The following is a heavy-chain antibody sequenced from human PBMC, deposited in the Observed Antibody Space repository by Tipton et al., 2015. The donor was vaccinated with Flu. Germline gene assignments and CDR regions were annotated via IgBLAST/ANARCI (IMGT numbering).Heavy chain of an antibody. Sequence: AGLVKPSETLSLTCVVYGGSFSGDYCSWIRQPPGTGLGWIGEVNHSGSTNYNPSLKSRVTMSLDTSTNQNSLKLSSVTAADSGVYYCARDDYSSNWYVYWGQGTLVTVS. CDR2: VNHSGST. CDR3: ARDDYSSNWYVY. V-gene: IGHV4-34*01. D-gene: IGHD6-13*01. J-gene: IGHJ4*02. CDR1: GGSFSGDY.